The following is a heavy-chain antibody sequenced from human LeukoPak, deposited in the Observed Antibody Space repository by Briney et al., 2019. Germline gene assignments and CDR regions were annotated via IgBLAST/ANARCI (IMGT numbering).Heavy chain of an antibody. V-gene: IGHV1-69*04. CDR3: ARVPRFDCSGGSCYSRYYYYGMDV. CDR2: IIPILGIA. J-gene: IGHJ6*02. D-gene: IGHD2-15*01. Sequence: ASVNVSFKASGGTFISYAISWVRQAPGQGREGMGRIIPILGIANYAQKFQGRVTITADKSTSTAYMELSSLRSEDTAVYYCARVPRFDCSGGSCYSRYYYYGMDVWGQGTTVTVSS. CDR1: GGTFISYA.